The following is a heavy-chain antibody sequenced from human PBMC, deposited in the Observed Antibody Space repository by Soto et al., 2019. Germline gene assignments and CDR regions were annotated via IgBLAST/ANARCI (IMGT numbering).Heavy chain of an antibody. J-gene: IGHJ4*02. CDR2: MSYAGTYK. V-gene: IGHV3-30*18. D-gene: IGHD6-6*01. Sequence: QVQLVESGGGVVQPGRSLRPSCAVSGFTFSDYGMHWVRQAPGKGLEWVAVMSYAGTYKYYADSVKGQFTISRDLSGNTLFLQMNSLRLEDTAVYFCAKEMYPRTVLDSSSPWGDYWGQGTLVTVSS. CDR1: GFTFSDYG. CDR3: AKEMYPRTVLDSSSPWGDY.